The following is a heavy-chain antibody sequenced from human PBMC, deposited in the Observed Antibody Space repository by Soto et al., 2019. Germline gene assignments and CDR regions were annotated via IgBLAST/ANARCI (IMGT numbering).Heavy chain of an antibody. J-gene: IGHJ6*02. CDR2: IIPIFGTA. V-gene: IGHV1-69*01. CDR3: ARIVVVVPAATLSYGMDV. D-gene: IGHD2-2*01. CDR1: GGTFSSYA. Sequence: QVQLVQSGAEVKKPGSSVKVSCKASGGTFSSYAISWVRQAPGQGLEWMGGIIPIFGTANYAQKFQGRVTITADESTSTAYMELSSLRSEDTAVYYCARIVVVVPAATLSYGMDVWGQGTTVTVSS.